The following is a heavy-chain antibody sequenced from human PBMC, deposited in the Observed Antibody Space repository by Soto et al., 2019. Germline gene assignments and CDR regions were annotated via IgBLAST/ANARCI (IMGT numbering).Heavy chain of an antibody. V-gene: IGHV4-39*06. Sequence: SETLSLTCTVSGGSISSSSYYWGWIRQSPGKGLEWIGGIYHSGSTNYSPSLKSRVTISVDTSKNQFTLQLTSVTVADTAVYYCATSYGNAWYTYWGQGTQVTVSS. CDR1: GGSISSSSYY. J-gene: IGHJ4*02. CDR2: IYHSGST. D-gene: IGHD6-13*01. CDR3: ATSYGNAWYTY.